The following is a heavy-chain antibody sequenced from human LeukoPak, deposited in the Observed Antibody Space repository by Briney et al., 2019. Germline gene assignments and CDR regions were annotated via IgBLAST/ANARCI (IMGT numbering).Heavy chain of an antibody. CDR3: ARLLHGYGHYFDY. V-gene: IGHV4-59*01. CDR2: IYYSGST. Sequence: SETPSLTCTVSGGSISSYYWSWIRQPPGKGLEWIGYIYYSGSTNYNPSLKSRVTISVDTSKNQFSLKLNSVTAADTAVYYCARLLHGYGHYFDYWGQGALVTVSS. CDR1: GGSISSYY. J-gene: IGHJ4*02. D-gene: IGHD5-12*01.